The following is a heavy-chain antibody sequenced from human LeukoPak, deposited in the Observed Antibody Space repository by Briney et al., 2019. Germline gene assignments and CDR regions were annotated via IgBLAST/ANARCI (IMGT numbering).Heavy chain of an antibody. CDR1: GGSFSGYY. V-gene: IGHV3-48*02. CDR3: AVGGGPTYDSPHDY. CDR2: ISSSSSTI. Sequence: PSETLSLTCAVYGGSFSGYYWSWIRQPPGKGLEWVSYISSSSSTIYYADSVKGRFTISRDNAKNSPYLQMNSLRDEDTAVYYCAVGGGPTYDSPHDYWGQGTLVTVSS. D-gene: IGHD3-16*01. J-gene: IGHJ4*02.